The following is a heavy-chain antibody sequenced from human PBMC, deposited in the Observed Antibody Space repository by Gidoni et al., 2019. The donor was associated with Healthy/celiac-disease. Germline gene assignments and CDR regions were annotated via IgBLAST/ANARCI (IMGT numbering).Heavy chain of an antibody. D-gene: IGHD2-21*01. J-gene: IGHJ4*02. CDR2: INAGNGNT. Sequence: QVQLVQSGAEVKKPGASVKVSCKASGYTCTSYAMHWVRQAPGQRLEWMGWINAGNGNTKYSQKFQGRVTITRDTSASTAYMELSSLRSEDTAVYYCAVAYCGGDCYSRGSFDYWGQGTLVTVSS. CDR3: AVAYCGGDCYSRGSFDY. CDR1: GYTCTSYA. V-gene: IGHV1-3*01.